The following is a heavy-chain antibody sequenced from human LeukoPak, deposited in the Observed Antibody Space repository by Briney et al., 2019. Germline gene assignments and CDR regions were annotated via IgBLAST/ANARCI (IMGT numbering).Heavy chain of an antibody. V-gene: IGHV3-30*02. D-gene: IGHD1-1*01. CDR3: AKTTGAPAPYDY. CDR1: GFTFTSYG. CDR2: IRYDGRNK. J-gene: IGHJ4*02. Sequence: GRSQRPSCAPSGFTFTSYGMHSARQAPGKGLEWLEFIRYDGRNKYYADSVKGGFTISRDNSKNTLYLQMNSLRAEDTAVYYCAKTTGAPAPYDYWGEGTLVTVSS.